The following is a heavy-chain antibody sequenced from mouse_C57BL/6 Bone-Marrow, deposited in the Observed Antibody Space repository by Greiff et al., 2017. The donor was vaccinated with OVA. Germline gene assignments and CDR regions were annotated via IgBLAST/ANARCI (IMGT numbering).Heavy chain of an antibody. D-gene: IGHD1-1*01. Sequence: EVKLMESGGDLVKPGGSLKLSCAASGFTFSSYGMSWVRQTPDKRLEWVATISSGGSYTYYPDSVKGRFTISRDNAKNTLYMQMSSLMSEDTAMYYCARRGYGSSFLFAYWGQGTLVTVSA. J-gene: IGHJ3*01. CDR3: ARRGYGSSFLFAY. CDR2: ISSGGSYT. CDR1: GFTFSSYG. V-gene: IGHV5-6*02.